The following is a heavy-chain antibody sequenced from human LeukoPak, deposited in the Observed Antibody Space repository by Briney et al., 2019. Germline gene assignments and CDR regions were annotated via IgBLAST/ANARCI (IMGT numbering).Heavy chain of an antibody. CDR1: GGFISSGSYY. CDR3: ARDWAAAGLDVAFDI. CDR2: IYFSGST. D-gene: IGHD6-13*01. Sequence: PSETLSLTCTVSGGFISSGSYYWGWTRQPPGNGLEWIGSIYFSGSTYSNPSLKSRVTISVDTSKNHFSLKLSSVTAADTAMYYCARDWAAAGLDVAFDIWGQGTMVTVSS. V-gene: IGHV4-39*07. J-gene: IGHJ3*02.